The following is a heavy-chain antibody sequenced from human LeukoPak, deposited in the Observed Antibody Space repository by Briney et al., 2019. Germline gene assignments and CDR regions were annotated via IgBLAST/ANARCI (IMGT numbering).Heavy chain of an antibody. D-gene: IGHD2-15*01. V-gene: IGHV3-23*01. CDR2: ISNSGGST. J-gene: IGHJ4*02. CDR1: GFIFRNYV. CDR3: ASQTPYCSGGSCYPSAANYFDY. Sequence: PGGSLRLSCAASGFIFRNYVVAWVRQAPGKGLEWVSQISNSGGSTYYADSVKGRFTISRDNSKNTLYLQMNSLRAEDTAVYYCASQTPYCSGGSCYPSAANYFDYWGQGTLVTVSS.